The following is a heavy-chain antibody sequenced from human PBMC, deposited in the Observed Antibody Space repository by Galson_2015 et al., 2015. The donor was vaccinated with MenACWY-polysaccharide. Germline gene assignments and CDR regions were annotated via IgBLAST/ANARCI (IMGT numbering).Heavy chain of an antibody. V-gene: IGHV3-30*18. D-gene: IGHD6-19*01. Sequence: SLRLPCAASGFTFSSYGMHWVRQAPGKGLEWVTYITYDGSDQNYARSVKDRFTISRDNSKSMLYLQMDSLRAEDTAVYHCAKREARNSGPFDLWGQGALVTVSP. CDR1: GFTFSSYG. CDR2: ITYDGSDQ. CDR3: AKREARNSGPFDL. J-gene: IGHJ4*02.